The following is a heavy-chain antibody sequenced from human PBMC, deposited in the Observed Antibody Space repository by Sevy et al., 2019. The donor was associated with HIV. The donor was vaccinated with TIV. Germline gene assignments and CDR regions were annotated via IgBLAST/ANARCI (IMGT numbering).Heavy chain of an antibody. CDR1: GHTLSEFA. CDR2: FDPEDGKT. D-gene: IGHD3-22*01. V-gene: IGHV1-24*01. CDR3: ATTNDYYDSSGYPLDY. J-gene: IGHJ4*02. Sequence: ASVKVSCKVSGHTLSEFAMHWVRPAPGKGLEWMGTFDPEDGKTLHAQKFQGRVTMTEGTSTDTAYMEVNNLRSDDTAVYYCATTNDYYDSSGYPLDYWGQGTLVTVSS.